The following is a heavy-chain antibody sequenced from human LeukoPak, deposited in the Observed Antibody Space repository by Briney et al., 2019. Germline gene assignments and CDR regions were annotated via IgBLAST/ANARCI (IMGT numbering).Heavy chain of an antibody. Sequence: GASVKVSCKASGYTFTSYAMNWVRQAPGQGLEWMGWINTNTGNPTYAQGFTGRFVFSLDTSVSTAYLQINSLKAEDTAVYYCARDLAAAPVNWFDPWGQGTLVTVSS. V-gene: IGHV7-4-1*02. D-gene: IGHD6-13*01. CDR3: ARDLAAAPVNWFDP. J-gene: IGHJ5*02. CDR1: GYTFTSYA. CDR2: INTNTGNP.